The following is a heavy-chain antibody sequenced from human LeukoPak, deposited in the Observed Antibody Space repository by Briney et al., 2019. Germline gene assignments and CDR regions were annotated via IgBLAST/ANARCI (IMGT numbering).Heavy chain of an antibody. Sequence: GGSLRLSCAASGFTFSTYTMYWVRHPPGKRLEWVSIIGSSGGGIHYADSAKGRFTISRDNSKNALYLQMNSLRVEDTAVYYCAIDPNWGTHSWGQGVLVTVSS. D-gene: IGHD7-27*01. CDR1: GFTFSTYT. CDR2: IGSSGGGI. V-gene: IGHV3-23*01. CDR3: AIDPNWGTHS. J-gene: IGHJ4*02.